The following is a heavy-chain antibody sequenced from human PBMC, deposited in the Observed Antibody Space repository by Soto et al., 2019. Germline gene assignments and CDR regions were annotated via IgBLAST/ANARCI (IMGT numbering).Heavy chain of an antibody. V-gene: IGHV4-59*01. J-gene: IGHJ6*02. CDR1: GGSIRSYY. CDR3: ARDLWGYCGTDCYPLDV. Sequence: SETLSLTCTVSGGSIRSYYWSWIRQAPGKGLEWIGYLYNSGSTVYNPSLKSRVTISVDTSKNQFSLKLNSVTAADTAVYYCARDLWGYCGTDCYPLDVWGQGTTVTV. D-gene: IGHD2-21*02. CDR2: LYNSGST.